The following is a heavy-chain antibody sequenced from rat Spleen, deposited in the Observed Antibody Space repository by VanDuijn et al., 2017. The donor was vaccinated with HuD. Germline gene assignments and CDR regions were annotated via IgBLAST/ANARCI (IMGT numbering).Heavy chain of an antibody. CDR1: GFTFSDYA. J-gene: IGHJ3*01. D-gene: IGHD1-11*01. Sequence: EVQLVESGGGLVQPGGSLKFSCAASGFTFSDYAMAWVRQAPKKGLEWVATIDDEGSSTYYRDSVKGRFTISRDNAKSTLYLQMDSLRSEDTATYYCARQDYGGYWFAYWGQGTLVTVSS. V-gene: IGHV5-17*01. CDR2: IDDEGSST. CDR3: ARQDYGGYWFAY.